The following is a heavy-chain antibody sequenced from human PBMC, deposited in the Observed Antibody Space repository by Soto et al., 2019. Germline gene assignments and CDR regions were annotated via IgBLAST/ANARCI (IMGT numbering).Heavy chain of an antibody. V-gene: IGHV4-59*01. Sequence: PSETLSLTCSASGASMSSYYWSWIRQTPAKGLEWIGYIYHGGSPNYNPSLKSRVTISLDTSKSQFSLRLKSVTAADTAVYYCAREGEVFNRLDPWGQGTQVTVSS. J-gene: IGHJ5*02. CDR2: IYHGGSP. D-gene: IGHD3-16*01. CDR1: GASMSSYY. CDR3: AREGEVFNRLDP.